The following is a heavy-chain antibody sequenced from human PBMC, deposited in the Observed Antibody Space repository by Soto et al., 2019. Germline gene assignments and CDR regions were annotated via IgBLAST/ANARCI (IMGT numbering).Heavy chain of an antibody. CDR2: ISAYNGNT. D-gene: IGHD2-21*02. CDR1: GYTFTSYG. J-gene: IGHJ4*02. Sequence: ASVKVSCKASGYTFTSYGISWVRQAPGQGLEWMGWISAYNGNTNYAQKLQGRVTMTTDTSTSTAYMELRSLRSDDTAVYYCARSDFFDFMSKRFDYWGQGTLVTVSS. V-gene: IGHV1-18*01. CDR3: ARSDFFDFMSKRFDY.